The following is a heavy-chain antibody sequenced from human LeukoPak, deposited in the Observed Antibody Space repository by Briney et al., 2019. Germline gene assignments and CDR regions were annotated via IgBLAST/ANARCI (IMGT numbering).Heavy chain of an antibody. CDR2: IYTSGST. J-gene: IGHJ4*02. D-gene: IGHD5-12*01. Sequence: SETLSLTCTVSGGSISSGSCYWSWIRQPAGKGLEWIGRIYTSGSTNYNPSLKSRVTISVDTSKNQFSLKLSSVTAADTAVYYCARDGYRTRLFDYWGQGTLVTVSS. V-gene: IGHV4-61*02. CDR1: GGSISSGSCY. CDR3: ARDGYRTRLFDY.